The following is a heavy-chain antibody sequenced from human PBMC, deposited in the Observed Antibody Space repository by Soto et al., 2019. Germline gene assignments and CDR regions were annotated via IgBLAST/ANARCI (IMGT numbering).Heavy chain of an antibody. CDR2: INHSGST. CDR3: ARWKVGAHYYFDY. Sequence: SETLSLTCAVYGGSLSGYYWSWIRQPPGKGLEWIGEINHSGSTNYNPSLKSRVTISVDTSKNQFSLKLSSVTAADTAVYYCARWKVGAHYYFDYWGQGTLVTVSS. D-gene: IGHD1-26*01. V-gene: IGHV4-34*01. J-gene: IGHJ4*02. CDR1: GGSLSGYY.